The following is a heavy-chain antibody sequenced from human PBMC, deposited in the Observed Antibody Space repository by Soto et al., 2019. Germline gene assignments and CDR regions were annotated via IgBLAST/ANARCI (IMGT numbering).Heavy chain of an antibody. Sequence: GESLKISCKGSGYSFTSYWIGWVRQMPGKGLEWMGIIYPGDSDTRYSPSFQGQVTISADKSISTAHLQWSSLKASDTAMYYCARQRGYYYDSSGLDYWGQGTLVTVSS. CDR2: IYPGDSDT. V-gene: IGHV5-51*01. CDR3: ARQRGYYYDSSGLDY. D-gene: IGHD3-22*01. J-gene: IGHJ4*02. CDR1: GYSFTSYW.